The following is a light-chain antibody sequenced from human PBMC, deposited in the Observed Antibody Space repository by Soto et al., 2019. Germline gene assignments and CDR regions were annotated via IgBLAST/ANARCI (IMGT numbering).Light chain of an antibody. J-gene: IGKJ3*01. CDR1: QSISSC. V-gene: IGKV3-11*01. CDR3: QQCSNWPRT. Sequence: EIVLTQSPATLSLSPGERVTLSCKASQSISSCLGWYQQKPGQAPRLLIFSASERATGIPARFSGGGSGTDFTLTISSLEPEDFAVYYCQQCSNWPRTFGPGTKVDIK. CDR2: SAS.